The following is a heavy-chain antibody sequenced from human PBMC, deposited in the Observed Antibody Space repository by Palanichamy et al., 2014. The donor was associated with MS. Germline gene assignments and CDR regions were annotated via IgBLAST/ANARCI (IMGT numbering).Heavy chain of an antibody. J-gene: IGHJ5*02. CDR1: VAPSAVVVIT. CDR2: MYYSGST. V-gene: IGHV4-39*01. CDR3: ARLGGYCSSTSCTNWLDP. Sequence: QLQLQESGPRTGEAFRRPCPSVALSLVAPSAVVVITGAGSASPPEGAGVGWSMYYSGSTYYNPSLQSRVTISVDTSNNQFSLRLSSVTAADTAVYYCARLGGYCSSTSCTNWLDPWGQGTLVTVSS. D-gene: IGHD2-2*01.